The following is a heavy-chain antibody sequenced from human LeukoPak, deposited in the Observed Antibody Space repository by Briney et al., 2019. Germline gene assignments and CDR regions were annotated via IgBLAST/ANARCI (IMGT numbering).Heavy chain of an antibody. Sequence: PSETLSLTCTVSGGSISSGSYYWSWIRQHPGKGLECIRYIYYSGNTYYNPSLKSRVTISVDTSKNQFSLKLSSVTAADTAVYYCARHGTSGTNLNWFDPWGQGTLVTVSS. J-gene: IGHJ5*02. CDR2: IYYSGNT. V-gene: IGHV4-31*03. CDR1: GGSISSGSYY. D-gene: IGHD1-1*01. CDR3: ARHGTSGTNLNWFDP.